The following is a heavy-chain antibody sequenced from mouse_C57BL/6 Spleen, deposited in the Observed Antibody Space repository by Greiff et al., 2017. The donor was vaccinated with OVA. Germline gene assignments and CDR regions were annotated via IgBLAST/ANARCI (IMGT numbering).Heavy chain of an antibody. CDR1: GYSITSGYY. Sequence: EVQRVESGPGLVKPSQSLSLTCSVTGYSITSGYYWNWIRQFPGNKLEWMGYISYDGSNNYNPSLKNRISITRDTSKNQFFLKLNSVTTEDTATYYCARSNDGYWFAYWGQGTLVTVSA. CDR3: ARSNDGYWFAY. J-gene: IGHJ3*01. CDR2: ISYDGSN. V-gene: IGHV3-6*01. D-gene: IGHD2-3*01.